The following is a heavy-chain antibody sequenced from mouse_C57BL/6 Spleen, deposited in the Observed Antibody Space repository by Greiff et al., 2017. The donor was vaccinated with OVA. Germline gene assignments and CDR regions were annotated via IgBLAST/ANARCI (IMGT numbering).Heavy chain of an antibody. CDR2: ISYDGSN. V-gene: IGHV3-6*01. Sequence: VQLKESGPGLVKPSQSLSLTCSVTGYSITSGYYWNWIRQFPGNKLEWMGYISYDGSNNYNPSLKNRISITRDTSKNQFFLKLNSVTTEDTATYYCARTGTTVVAPYFDVWGTGTTVTVSS. D-gene: IGHD1-1*01. CDR1: GYSITSGYY. CDR3: ARTGTTVVAPYFDV. J-gene: IGHJ1*03.